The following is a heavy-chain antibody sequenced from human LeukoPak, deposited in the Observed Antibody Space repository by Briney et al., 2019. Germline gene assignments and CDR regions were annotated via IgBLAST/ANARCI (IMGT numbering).Heavy chain of an antibody. CDR2: ISDSGDYT. CDR1: GFTFSSYA. J-gene: IGHJ4*02. Sequence: PGGSLRLSCAASGFTFSSYAMSWVRQAPGQGLEWVSVISDSGDYTSYADSVRGRFTISRDNSRNTLYLQMISLRPEDTAVYYCAKDTYIGKYCTNGVCSPFDYWGQGTLVTVSS. D-gene: IGHD2-8*01. V-gene: IGHV3-23*01. CDR3: AKDTYIGKYCTNGVCSPFDY.